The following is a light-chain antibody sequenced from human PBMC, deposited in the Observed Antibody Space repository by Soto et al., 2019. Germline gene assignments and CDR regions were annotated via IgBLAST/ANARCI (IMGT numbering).Light chain of an antibody. V-gene: IGLV1-44*01. CDR2: TAG. Sequence: QSVLTQPLSASASPGQRVTISCSGGSSNIGSNTVAWYQHLPGTAPPRLIFTAGQRPSGVPDRFSGSKSGNTASLTISGLQAEDEADYYCCSYAGTFVVFGGGTKLTVL. J-gene: IGLJ2*01. CDR1: SSNIGSNT. CDR3: CSYAGTFVV.